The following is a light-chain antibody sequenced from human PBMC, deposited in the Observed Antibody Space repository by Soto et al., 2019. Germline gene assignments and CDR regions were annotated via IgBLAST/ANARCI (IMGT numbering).Light chain of an antibody. V-gene: IGKV4-1*01. CDR1: QSVLYSSNRKNY. CDR2: WAS. J-gene: IGKJ1*01. CDR3: QQSYSTPRT. Sequence: DIVMTQSPDSLAVSLGERATINCKSSQSVLYSSNRKNYLAWYQQKSGQSPKVLIYWASTRESGVPDRFSGSGSGTDFTLTISSLQAEDAAVYYCQQSYSTPRTIGHGTKVEIK.